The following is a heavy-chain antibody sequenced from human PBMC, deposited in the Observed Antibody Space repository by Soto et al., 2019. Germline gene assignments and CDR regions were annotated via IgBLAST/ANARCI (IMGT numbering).Heavy chain of an antibody. J-gene: IGHJ4*02. CDR3: ARDLYISRAATQFDY. CDR2: INTSGGST. D-gene: IGHD2-15*01. Sequence: ASVKVSCKASGYTFTSYYMHWVRQAPGQGLEWMGIINTSGGSTSYAQKFQGRVTMTRDTSTSTVYMELSSLRSEDTAVYYCARDLYISRAATQFDYWGQGTLVTVSS. V-gene: IGHV1-46*01. CDR1: GYTFTSYY.